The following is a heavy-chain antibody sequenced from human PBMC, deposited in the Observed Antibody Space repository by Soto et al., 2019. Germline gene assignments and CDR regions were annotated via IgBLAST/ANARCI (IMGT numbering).Heavy chain of an antibody. CDR1: GFSLSTSGVG. D-gene: IGHD3-16*01. Sequence: QITLKESGPALVKPTQTLTLTCTFSGFSLSTSGVGVGWIRQPPGEALEWLALIYWDDYKHFSPSLESRLTNPQEPPKNPVVLKKANKGPVEHATNFCVEKGGGDRILDYWGQGTLVTVSS. CDR2: IYWDDYK. V-gene: IGHV2-5*02. CDR3: VEKGGGDRILDY. J-gene: IGHJ4*02.